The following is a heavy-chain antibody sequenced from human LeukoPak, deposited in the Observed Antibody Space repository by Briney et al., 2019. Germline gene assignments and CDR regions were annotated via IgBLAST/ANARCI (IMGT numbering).Heavy chain of an antibody. CDR2: IIPIFGTA. CDR1: GGTFSSYA. Sequence: ASVKVSCKASGGTFSSYAISWVRQAPGQGLEWMGGIIPIFGTANYAQKFQGRVTITAGESTSTAYMELSSLRSEDTAVYYCARDGVVGAFDIWGQGTMVTVSS. V-gene: IGHV1-69*13. D-gene: IGHD3-3*01. CDR3: ARDGVVGAFDI. J-gene: IGHJ3*02.